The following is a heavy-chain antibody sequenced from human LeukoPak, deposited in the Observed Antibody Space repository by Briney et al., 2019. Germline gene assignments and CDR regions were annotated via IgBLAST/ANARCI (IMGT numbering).Heavy chain of an antibody. CDR1: GFTFSSHG. CDR2: ISASGGST. J-gene: IGHJ3*02. CDR3: VREGPRGLAFDI. Sequence: GGSLRLSCAASGFTFSSHGMSWVRQAPGKGLEWVSGISASGGSTFYADSVKGRFTISRDNSKNTLYLQMNGLRVEDTAVYYCVREGPRGLAFDIWGQGTMVTVSS. V-gene: IGHV3-23*01.